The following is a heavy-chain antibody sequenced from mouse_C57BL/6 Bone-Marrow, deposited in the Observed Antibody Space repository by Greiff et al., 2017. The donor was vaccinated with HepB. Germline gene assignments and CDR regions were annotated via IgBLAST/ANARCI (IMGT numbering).Heavy chain of an antibody. CDR2: IWTGGGT. J-gene: IGHJ1*03. CDR3: ARTFITTVVATWYFDV. Sequence: QVQLKQSGPGLVAPSQSLSITCTVSGFSLTSYAISWVRQPPGKGLEWLGVIWTGGGTNYNSALKSSLSISKDNSKSQVFLKMNSLQTDDTARYYCARTFITTVVATWYFDVWGTGTTVTVSS. D-gene: IGHD1-1*01. CDR1: GFSLTSYA. V-gene: IGHV2-9-1*01.